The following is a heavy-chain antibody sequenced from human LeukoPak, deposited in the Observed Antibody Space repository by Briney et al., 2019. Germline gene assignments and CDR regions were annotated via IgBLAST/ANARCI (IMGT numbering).Heavy chain of an antibody. CDR3: TRTAGVGGHWHFDV. CDR1: GFTLTNYW. V-gene: IGHV3-74*01. D-gene: IGHD3-3*01. CDR2: INSDANRI. Sequence: GGSLRLSCAASGFTLTNYWMHWVRQAPGKGLEWVSHINSDANRINYADSVKGRFTISRDNAKSTLYLQMNSLRAEDTAVYYCTRTAGVGGHWHFDVWGRGTVVTVSS. J-gene: IGHJ2*01.